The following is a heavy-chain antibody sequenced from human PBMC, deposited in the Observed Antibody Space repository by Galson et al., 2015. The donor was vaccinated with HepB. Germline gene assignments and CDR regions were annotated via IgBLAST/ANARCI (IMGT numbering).Heavy chain of an antibody. J-gene: IGHJ1*01. V-gene: IGHV3-21*01. Sequence: SLRLSCAASGFTFSSYSMNWVRQAPGEGLEWVSSISSSSSYIYYADSVNGRFTISRDNAKNSLYLQMNSLRAEDTAVYYCARDRQIAAASNTFQHWGQGTLVTVSS. CDR1: GFTFSSYS. CDR2: ISSSSSYI. CDR3: ARDRQIAAASNTFQH. D-gene: IGHD6-13*01.